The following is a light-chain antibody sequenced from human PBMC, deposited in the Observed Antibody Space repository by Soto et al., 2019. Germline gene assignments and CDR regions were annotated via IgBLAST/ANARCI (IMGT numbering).Light chain of an antibody. J-gene: IGKJ1*01. CDR1: QSVSST. CDR2: GAS. CDR3: QQYIYWPWT. Sequence: EIVMTQSPATLSVSPGERATLSWRASQSVSSTLAWYQQKPGQAPRLLIYGASTRATGIPARFSGSGSGTEFTLTISSLQSEDFAVYYCQQYIYWPWTFGQGTKVDIK. V-gene: IGKV3-15*01.